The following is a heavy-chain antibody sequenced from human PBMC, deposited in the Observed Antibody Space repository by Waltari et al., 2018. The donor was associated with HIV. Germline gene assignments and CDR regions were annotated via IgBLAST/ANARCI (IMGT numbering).Heavy chain of an antibody. CDR2: ISWNRGSI. D-gene: IGHD6-19*01. Sequence: EVQLVESGGGLVQPGRSLRLSCAASGFTFDDYAMHWVRQAPGKGLEWVSGISWNRGSIGYADSVKGRFTISRDNAKNSLYLQMNSLRAEDTALYYCAKDGEVAGTRDYWGQGTLVTVSS. J-gene: IGHJ4*02. CDR3: AKDGEVAGTRDY. V-gene: IGHV3-9*01. CDR1: GFTFDDYA.